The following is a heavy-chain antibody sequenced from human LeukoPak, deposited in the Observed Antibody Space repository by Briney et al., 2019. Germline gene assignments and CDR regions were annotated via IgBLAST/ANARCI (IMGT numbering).Heavy chain of an antibody. D-gene: IGHD2-8*02. CDR3: ARTGGTIDY. CDR1: GGSISSGDCY. V-gene: IGHV4-30-4*01. J-gene: IGHJ4*02. Sequence: SQTLSLTCTVSGGSISSGDCYWSWIRQPPGKGLEWIGYIYYSGSTYYNPSLKSRVTISVDTSKNQFSLKLNSVTAADTAVHYCARTGGTIDYWGQGTLVTVSS. CDR2: IYYSGST.